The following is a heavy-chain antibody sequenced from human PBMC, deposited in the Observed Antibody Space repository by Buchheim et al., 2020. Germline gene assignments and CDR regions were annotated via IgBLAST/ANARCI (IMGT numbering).Heavy chain of an antibody. Sequence: QVQLVESGGGVVQPGRSLRLSCAASGFTFSSYGMHWVRQAPGKGLEWVAVISHDGSNKYYADSVKGRFTISRDNPKNTPYLQMNSLRAEDTAVYYCAKDLEDGYNSNYFDYWGQGTL. CDR2: ISHDGSNK. D-gene: IGHD5-24*01. V-gene: IGHV3-30*18. CDR1: GFTFSSYG. CDR3: AKDLEDGYNSNYFDY. J-gene: IGHJ4*02.